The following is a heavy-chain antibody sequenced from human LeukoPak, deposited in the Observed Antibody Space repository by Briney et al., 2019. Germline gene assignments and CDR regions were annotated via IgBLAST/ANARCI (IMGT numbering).Heavy chain of an antibody. V-gene: IGHV3-30*18. CDR3: AKGLGYYDSSGSPFDY. J-gene: IGHJ4*02. Sequence: GRSLRLSCAASGFTFSSYGMHWVRQAPGKGLEWVAVISYDGSNKYYADSVKGRFTISRDNSKNTLYLQMNSLRAEDTAVYYCAKGLGYYDSSGSPFDYWGQGTLVTVSS. CDR2: ISYDGSNK. D-gene: IGHD3-22*01. CDR1: GFTFSSYG.